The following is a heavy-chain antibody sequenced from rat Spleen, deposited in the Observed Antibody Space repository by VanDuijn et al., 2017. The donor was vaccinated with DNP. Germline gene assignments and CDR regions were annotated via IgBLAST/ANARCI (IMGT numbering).Heavy chain of an antibody. CDR3: ARQGNNFGYFDF. V-gene: IGHV5-29*01. CDR1: GFTFSNYG. D-gene: IGHD1-10*01. J-gene: IGHJ1*01. CDR2: IYYDGRST. Sequence: EVQLVESGGGLVQPGRSLKLSCAASGFTFSNYGMAWVRQAPTKGLEWVAYIYYDGRSTYYGDSVMGRFTISRDNAKSTLYLQMNSLRSEETATYYCARQGNNFGYFDFWGPGTMVTVSS.